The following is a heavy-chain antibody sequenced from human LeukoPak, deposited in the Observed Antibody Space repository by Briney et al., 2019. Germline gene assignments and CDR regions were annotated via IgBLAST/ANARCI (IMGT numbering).Heavy chain of an antibody. CDR1: GGSFSGYY. CDR2: INHSGST. CDR3: ARQYCGSTSCFFDY. D-gene: IGHD2-2*01. Sequence: SETLSLTCAVYGGSFSGYYWSWIRQPPGKGLEWIGEINHSGSTNYNPSLKSRVTISVDTSKNQFSLRLSSVTAADTAVYYCARQYCGSTSCFFDYWGQGTLVTVSS. J-gene: IGHJ4*02. V-gene: IGHV4-34*01.